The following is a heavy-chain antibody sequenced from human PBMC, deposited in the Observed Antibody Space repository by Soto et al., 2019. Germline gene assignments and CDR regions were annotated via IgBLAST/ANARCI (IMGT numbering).Heavy chain of an antibody. CDR2: IIPIFGSP. Sequence: QVQLVQSGAEVKKPGSSVRVSCKASGGTLRSQAINWVRQAPGQGLEWMGGIIPIFGSPNYAQKFQGRVTITADASSITAYMELSSLRSEDTAVYYCAGTAEIPYYHGMDVWGQGTTVTVSS. J-gene: IGHJ6*02. D-gene: IGHD6-13*01. CDR1: GGTLRSQA. CDR3: AGTAEIPYYHGMDV. V-gene: IGHV1-69*01.